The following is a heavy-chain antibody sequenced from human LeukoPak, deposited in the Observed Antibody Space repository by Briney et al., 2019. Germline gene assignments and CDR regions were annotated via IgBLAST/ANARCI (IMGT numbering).Heavy chain of an antibody. CDR1: GGSISSYY. D-gene: IGHD3-10*01. V-gene: IGHV4-59*01. CDR2: IYYSGST. CDR3: AKTYYYGSGSYAFDI. J-gene: IGHJ3*02. Sequence: SETLSLTCTVSGGSISSYYWSWIRQPPGKGLEWIGYIYYSGSTNYNPSLKSRVTISVDTSKYQFSLKLSSVTAADTAVYYCAKTYYYGSGSYAFDIWGQGTMVTVSS.